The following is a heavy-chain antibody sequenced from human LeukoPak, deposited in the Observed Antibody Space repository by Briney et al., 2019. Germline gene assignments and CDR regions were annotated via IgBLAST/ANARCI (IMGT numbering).Heavy chain of an antibody. CDR3: ARDGRSGTTGLDY. CDR1: GFSLSSSAMC. Sequence: ESGPALVRPTQTLTLTCTFSGFSLSSSAMCVSWIRQPPGKALEWLARIDWDGDKHYSTSLKTRLTISKDTSKNQVVLTMTSMDPVDTATYYCARDGRSGTTGLDYWGQGILVTVSP. V-gene: IGHV2-70*11. J-gene: IGHJ4*02. CDR2: IDWDGDK. D-gene: IGHD4-17*01.